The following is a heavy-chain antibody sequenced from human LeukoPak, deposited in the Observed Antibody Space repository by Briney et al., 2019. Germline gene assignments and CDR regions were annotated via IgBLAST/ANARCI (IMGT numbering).Heavy chain of an antibody. D-gene: IGHD6-13*01. CDR3: AKDHRRSSSFDY. CDR2: IRYDGSNK. J-gene: IGHJ4*02. V-gene: IGHV3-30*02. Sequence: GGSLRLSCAASGFTFSSYGMHWVRQAPGKGLEWVAFIRYDGSNKYYADSVKGRFTISRDNSKNTLYLQMNSLRAEDTAVYYCAKDHRRSSSFDYWGQGTLVTVSS. CDR1: GFTFSSYG.